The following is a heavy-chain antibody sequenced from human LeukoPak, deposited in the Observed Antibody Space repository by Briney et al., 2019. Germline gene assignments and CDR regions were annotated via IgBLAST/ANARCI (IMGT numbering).Heavy chain of an antibody. J-gene: IGHJ5*02. V-gene: IGHV4-4*07. D-gene: IGHD3-9*01. CDR2: IYTSGST. Sequence: SETLSLTCTVSGGSISSYYWSWIRQPAGKGLEWIGRIYTSGSTNYNPSLKSRVTMSVDTSKNQFSLKLSSVTAADTAVYYCARVGYDILTGYYKWFDPWGQGTPVTVSS. CDR3: ARVGYDILTGYYKWFDP. CDR1: GGSISSYY.